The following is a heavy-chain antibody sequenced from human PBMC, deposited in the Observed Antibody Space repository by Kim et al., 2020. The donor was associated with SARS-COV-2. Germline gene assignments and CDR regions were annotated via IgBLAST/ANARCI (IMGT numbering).Heavy chain of an antibody. J-gene: IGHJ5*02. V-gene: IGHV4-38-2*02. D-gene: IGHD3-10*01. Sequence: SETLSLTCNVSGFSISSGNYWAWIRQPPGKGLEWIGNVFHGGSTYTNPSLKSRVTFSVDTSKNHFSLKMTSMTAADTAVYYCARVVGAGSCGLFGPWCQG. CDR3: ARVVGAGSCGLFGP. CDR1: GFSISSGNY. CDR2: VFHGGST.